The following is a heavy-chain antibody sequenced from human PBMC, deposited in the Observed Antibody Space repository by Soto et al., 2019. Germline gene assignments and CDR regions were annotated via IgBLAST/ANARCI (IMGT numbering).Heavy chain of an antibody. V-gene: IGHV3-30-3*01. CDR2: ISYDGSNK. J-gene: IGHJ4*02. CDR3: ARAWDSIAAAGNFAY. Sequence: QVQLVESGGGVVQPGRSLRLSCAASGFTFSSYAMHWVRQAPGKGLEWVAVISYDGSNKYYADSVKGRFTISRDNSKNTLYLQMNSLRAEDTAVYYCARAWDSIAAAGNFAYWGQGTLVTVSS. D-gene: IGHD6-13*01. CDR1: GFTFSSYA.